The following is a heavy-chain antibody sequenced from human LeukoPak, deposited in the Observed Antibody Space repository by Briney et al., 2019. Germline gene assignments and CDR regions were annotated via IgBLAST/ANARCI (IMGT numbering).Heavy chain of an antibody. J-gene: IGHJ2*01. D-gene: IGHD3-10*01. CDR1: GFTFSGYA. CDR3: AKGLVRGVITYWYFDL. CDR2: ISGSGGST. V-gene: IGHV3-23*01. Sequence: GGSLRLSCAASGFTFSGYAMSWVRQAPGKGLEWVSAISGSGGSTYYADSVKGRFTISRDNSKNTLYLQMNSLRAEDTAVYYCAKGLVRGVITYWYFDLWGRGTLVTVSS.